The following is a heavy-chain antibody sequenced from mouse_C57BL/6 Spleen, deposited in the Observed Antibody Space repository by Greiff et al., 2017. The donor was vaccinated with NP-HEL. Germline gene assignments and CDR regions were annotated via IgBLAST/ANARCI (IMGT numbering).Heavy chain of an antibody. CDR1: GYTFTSYW. CDR2: IHPSDSDT. V-gene: IGHV1-74*01. Sequence: QVQLQQPGAELVKPGASVKVSCKASGYTFTSYWMHWVKQRPGQGLEWIGRIHPSDSDTNYNQKFKGKATLTVDKSSSTAYMQLSSLTSEDSAVYYCAIPLYDYDDPPFAYWGQGTLVTVSA. D-gene: IGHD2-4*01. CDR3: AIPLYDYDDPPFAY. J-gene: IGHJ3*01.